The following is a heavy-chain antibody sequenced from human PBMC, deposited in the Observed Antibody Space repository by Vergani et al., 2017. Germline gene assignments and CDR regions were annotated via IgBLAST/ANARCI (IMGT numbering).Heavy chain of an antibody. J-gene: IGHJ3*02. CDR3: AKSPYSSSWYLRGGGAFDI. V-gene: IGHV3-43D*04. CDR1: GFTFDDYA. Sequence: EVQLVESGGVVVQPGGSLRLSCAASGFTFDDYAMHWVRQAPGKGLEWVSLISWDGGSTYYADSVKGRFTISRDNSKNSLYLQMNSLRAEDTALYYCAKSPYSSSWYLRGGGAFDIWGQGTMVTVSS. CDR2: ISWDGGST. D-gene: IGHD6-13*01.